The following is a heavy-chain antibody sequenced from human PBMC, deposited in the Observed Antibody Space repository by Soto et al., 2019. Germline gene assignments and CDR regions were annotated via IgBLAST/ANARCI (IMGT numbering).Heavy chain of an antibody. J-gene: IGHJ5*02. Sequence: QVQLQESGPGLVKPSQTLSLTCTVSGDSISSANNYWSWIRQPPGEGLEWIGFISYSGTTPYSPSLKSRLAISLDTSKNQFSLSLTSVTAADTAVYYCARGRGYSYGLDPWGQGTLVTVSS. CDR3: ARGRGYSYGLDP. CDR2: ISYSGTT. V-gene: IGHV4-30-4*01. CDR1: GDSISSANNY. D-gene: IGHD5-12*01.